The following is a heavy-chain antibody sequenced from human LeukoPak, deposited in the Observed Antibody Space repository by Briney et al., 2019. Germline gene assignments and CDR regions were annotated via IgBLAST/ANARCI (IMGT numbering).Heavy chain of an antibody. J-gene: IGHJ4*02. Sequence: SETLSLTCTVSGASITNSLYYWGWIRQPPGKGLEWIATVYYTGSTYYNPSLKSRVTISIDTSKSHFSLKLRSVTAADMAVYYCARGVSGLTTVWGQGTLVTVSS. CDR1: GASITNSLYY. V-gene: IGHV4-39*02. D-gene: IGHD4-17*01. CDR3: ARGVSGLTTV. CDR2: VYYTGST.